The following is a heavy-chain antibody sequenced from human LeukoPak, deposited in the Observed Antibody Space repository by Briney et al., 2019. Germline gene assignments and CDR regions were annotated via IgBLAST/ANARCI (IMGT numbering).Heavy chain of an antibody. J-gene: IGHJ6*02. CDR1: GFTFSSYE. CDR3: ARRPDCSGSDCYGMDV. V-gene: IGHV3-48*03. D-gene: IGHD2-15*01. Sequence: GGSLRLSCAASGFTFSSYEMNWVRQAPGKGLEWVSYITSTGSIVYYADSVKGRFTISRDNAKNSLYLQMNSLRAEGTAVYYCARRPDCSGSDCYGMDVWGQGTAVTVSS. CDR2: ITSTGSIV.